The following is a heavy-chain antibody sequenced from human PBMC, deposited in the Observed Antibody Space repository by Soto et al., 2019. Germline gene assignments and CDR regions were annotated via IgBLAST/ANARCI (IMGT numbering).Heavy chain of an antibody. J-gene: IGHJ4*02. V-gene: IGHV3-73*01. CDR2: IRSKANNYAT. CDR3: TRRGAGATGLDY. D-gene: IGHD1-26*01. CDR1: GFTFSGSA. Sequence: PGGSLILSCAASGFTFSGSAMHWVRQASGKGLEWIGRIRSKANNYATSYAASVKGRFTISRDDSKNTAYLQMNSLKTEDTAVYYCTRRGAGATGLDYWGQGTLVTVSS.